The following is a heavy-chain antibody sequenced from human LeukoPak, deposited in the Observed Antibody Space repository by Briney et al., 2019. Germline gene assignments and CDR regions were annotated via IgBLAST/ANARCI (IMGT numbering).Heavy chain of an antibody. V-gene: IGHV1-69*04. CDR1: GGTFSSYA. CDR3: ARGVVVVVPAAMYYYYYMDV. D-gene: IGHD2-2*01. J-gene: IGHJ6*03. CDR2: IIPILGIA. Sequence: SVKVSCKASGGTFSSYAISWVRQAPGQGLEWMGRIIPILGIANYAQKFQGRVTITADKSTSTAYMELSSLRSEDTAVYYCARGVVVVVPAAMYYYYYMDVWGKGTTVTVSS.